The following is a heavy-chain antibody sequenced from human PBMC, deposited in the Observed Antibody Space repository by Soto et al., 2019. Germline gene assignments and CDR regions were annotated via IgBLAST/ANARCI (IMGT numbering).Heavy chain of an antibody. CDR2: FDPEDGET. D-gene: IGHD1-26*01. V-gene: IGHV1-24*01. Sequence: ASVKVSCKVSGYTLTELSMHWVRQAPGKGLEWMGGFDPEDGETIYAQKFQGRVTMTEDTSTDTAYMELSSLRSEDTAVYYCATAAGTYSGSHFDYWGQGTLVTVSS. CDR1: GYTLTELS. CDR3: ATAAGTYSGSHFDY. J-gene: IGHJ4*02.